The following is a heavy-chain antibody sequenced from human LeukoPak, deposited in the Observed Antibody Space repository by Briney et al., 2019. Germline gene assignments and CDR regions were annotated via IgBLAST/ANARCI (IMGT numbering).Heavy chain of an antibody. V-gene: IGHV4-59*08. J-gene: IGHJ4*02. CDR3: ARHQWSHDN. CDR1: GVSITSYY. D-gene: IGHD3-3*01. CDR2: IYDSGST. Sequence: PSETLSLTCAVSGVSITSYYWSWIRQPPGKGLEWIGYIYDSGSTNYNPSLKSRVTISVDTSKNQLSLKLSSVTAADTAVYYCARHQWSHDNWGQGTLVTVSS.